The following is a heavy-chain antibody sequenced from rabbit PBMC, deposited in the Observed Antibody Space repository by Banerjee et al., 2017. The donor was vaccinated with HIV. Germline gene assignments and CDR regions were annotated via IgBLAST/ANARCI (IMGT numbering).Heavy chain of an antibody. CDR2: IYAGSSGNI. V-gene: IGHV1S45*01. D-gene: IGHD1-1*01. Sequence: QEHLVESGGGLVQPEGSLTLTCTASGFSFSSSYYMCWVRQAPGKGLEWIACIYAGSSGNIYYASWAKGRFTISKTSSTTVTLQMTSLTAADTATYFCAKFYFDYYNLWGQGTLVT. CDR1: GFSFSSSYY. J-gene: IGHJ4*01. CDR3: AKFYFDYYNL.